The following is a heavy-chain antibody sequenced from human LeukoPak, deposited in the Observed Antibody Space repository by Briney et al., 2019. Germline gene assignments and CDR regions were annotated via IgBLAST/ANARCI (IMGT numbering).Heavy chain of an antibody. J-gene: IGHJ4*02. CDR1: GFTFSSYS. CDR2: ISSSSSYI. CDR3: ARPISGYDSGREGYYFDY. V-gene: IGHV3-21*01. D-gene: IGHD5-12*01. Sequence: GGSLRLSCAASGFTFSSYSMNWVRQAPGKGLEWVSSISSSSSYIYYADPVKGRFTISRDNAKNSLYLQMNSLRAEDTAVYYCARPISGYDSGREGYYFDYWGQGTLVTVSS.